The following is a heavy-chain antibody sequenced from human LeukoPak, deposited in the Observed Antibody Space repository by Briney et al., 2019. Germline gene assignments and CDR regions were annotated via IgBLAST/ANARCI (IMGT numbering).Heavy chain of an antibody. CDR3: AKDIGYSSGWYWNYYYGMDV. J-gene: IGHJ6*02. D-gene: IGHD6-19*01. CDR1: GFTFDDYA. V-gene: IGHV3-9*01. CDR2: ISWNSGSI. Sequence: GRSLRLSCAASGFTFDDYAMHWVRQAPGKGLEWVSGISWNSGSIGYADSVRGRFTISRDNAKNSLYLQMNSLRAEDTALYYCAKDIGYSSGWYWNYYYGMDVWGQGTTVTVSS.